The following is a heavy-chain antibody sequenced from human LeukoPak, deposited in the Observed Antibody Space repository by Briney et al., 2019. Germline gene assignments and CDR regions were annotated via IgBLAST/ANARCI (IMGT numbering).Heavy chain of an antibody. CDR2: IYYSGST. Sequence: PSETLSLTCTVSGGSISSYYWSWIRQPPGKGLEWIGYIYYSGSTNYNPSLKSRVTISVDTSKNQFSLKLSSVTAADTAVYYCARDAGRDVFDIWGQGTMVTVSS. CDR1: GGSISSYY. J-gene: IGHJ3*02. V-gene: IGHV4-59*01. CDR3: ARDAGRDVFDI.